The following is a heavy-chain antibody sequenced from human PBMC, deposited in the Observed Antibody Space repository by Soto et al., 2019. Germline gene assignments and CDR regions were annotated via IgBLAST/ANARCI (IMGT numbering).Heavy chain of an antibody. V-gene: IGHV1-3*01. D-gene: IGHD3-10*01. CDR3: ARVPTMVRTKPYDY. J-gene: IGHJ4*02. CDR1: GYTFTSYA. CDR2: INAGNGNT. Sequence: VASVKVSCKASGYTFTSYAMHWVRHAPGQRLEWMGWINAGNGNTKYSQKFQGRVTITRDTSASTAYMELSSLRSEDTAVYYCARVPTMVRTKPYDYWGQGTLVTVSS.